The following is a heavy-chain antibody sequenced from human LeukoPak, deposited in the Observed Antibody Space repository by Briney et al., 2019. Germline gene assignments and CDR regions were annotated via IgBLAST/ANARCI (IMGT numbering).Heavy chain of an antibody. CDR2: ISSSGSTI. V-gene: IGHV3-48*03. Sequence: GGSLRLSCAASGFTFSSYEMNWVLQAPGKGLEWISYISSSGSTIYYADSVKGRFTISRDNAKNSLYLQMNSLRAEDTAVYYCARDLHTAMVHWGQGTLVTVSS. CDR1: GFTFSSYE. CDR3: ARDLHTAMVH. J-gene: IGHJ4*02. D-gene: IGHD5-18*01.